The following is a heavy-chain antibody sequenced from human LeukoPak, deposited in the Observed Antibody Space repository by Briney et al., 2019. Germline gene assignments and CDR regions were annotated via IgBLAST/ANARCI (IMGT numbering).Heavy chain of an antibody. CDR2: IYYSGST. V-gene: IGHV4-39*01. CDR3: ARHPMYSSGWDEDYFDY. D-gene: IGHD6-19*01. Sequence: SETLSLTCTVSGGSISSSSYYWGWIRQPPGKGLEWIGSIYYSGSTYYNPSLKSRVTISVDTSKNQFSLKLSSVTAADTAVYYCARHPMYSSGWDEDYFDYWGQGTLVTVSS. J-gene: IGHJ4*02. CDR1: GGSISSSSYY.